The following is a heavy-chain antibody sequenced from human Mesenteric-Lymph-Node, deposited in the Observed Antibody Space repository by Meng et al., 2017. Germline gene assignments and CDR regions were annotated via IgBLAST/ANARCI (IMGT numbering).Heavy chain of an antibody. Sequence: GESLKISCAASGFTFSSYSMNWVRQAPGKGLEWVSSISSSSSYIYYADSVKGRFTISRDNAKNSLYLQMNSLSAEDTAVYYCAREGGDSPRAWFGELSNYYYGMDVWGQGTTVTVSS. CDR2: ISSSSSYI. D-gene: IGHD3-10*01. J-gene: IGHJ6*02. CDR3: AREGGDSPRAWFGELSNYYYGMDV. CDR1: GFTFSSYS. V-gene: IGHV3-21*01.